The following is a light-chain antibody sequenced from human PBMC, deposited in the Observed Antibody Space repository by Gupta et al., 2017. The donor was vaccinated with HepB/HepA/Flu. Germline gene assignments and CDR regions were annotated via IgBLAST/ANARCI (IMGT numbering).Light chain of an antibody. CDR2: KDS. J-gene: IGLJ2*01. Sequence: SYELTQPPSVSVSPGQTASITCSGDKLGDNYAAWYQQTPGQSPVLVIYKDSKRPSGIPERFSGSNSGNTGTLTISGTQAMDEADYYCQAWDSSLRDVVFGGGTKLTVL. CDR1: KLGDNY. CDR3: QAWDSSLRDVV. V-gene: IGLV3-1*01.